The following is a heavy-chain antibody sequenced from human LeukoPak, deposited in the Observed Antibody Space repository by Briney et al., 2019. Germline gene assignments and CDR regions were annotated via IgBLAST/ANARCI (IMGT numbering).Heavy chain of an antibody. Sequence: ASVKVSCTASGGTFSSYAISWVRQAPGQGLEWMGGIIPIFGTANYAQKFQGRVTITADESTSTAYMELSSLRSEDTAVYYCAWGRFGESTTYYYSMDVWGQGTTVTVSS. V-gene: IGHV1-69*01. D-gene: IGHD3-10*01. CDR1: GGTFSSYA. CDR2: IIPIFGTA. J-gene: IGHJ6*02. CDR3: AWGRFGESTTYYYSMDV.